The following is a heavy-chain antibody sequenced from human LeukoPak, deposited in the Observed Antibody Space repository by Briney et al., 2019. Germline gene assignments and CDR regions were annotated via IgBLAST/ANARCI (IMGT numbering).Heavy chain of an antibody. Sequence: ASVKVSCKASGYTFTNYFLHWVRQAPGQGLEWMGVINTSGGSTSYPQKFQGRITMTTDTSTTTVPMELSRLTSEDTALYYCARGGIDSWYPLDYWGQGTLVTVSS. CDR3: ARGGIDSWYPLDY. J-gene: IGHJ4*02. V-gene: IGHV1-46*01. CDR2: INTSGGST. CDR1: GYTFTNYF. D-gene: IGHD6-13*01.